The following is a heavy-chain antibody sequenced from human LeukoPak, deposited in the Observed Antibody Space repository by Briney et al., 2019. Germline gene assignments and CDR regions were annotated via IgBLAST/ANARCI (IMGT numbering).Heavy chain of an antibody. CDR2: ISYDGSNK. V-gene: IGHV3-30-3*01. CDR1: GFTFSSYA. Sequence: GGSLRLSCAASGFTFSSYAMHWVRQAPGKGLEWVAVISYDGSNKYYADPVKGRFTISRDNSKNTLYLQMNSLRAEDTAVYYCARDGHDYFDHWGQGTLVTVSS. CDR3: ARDGHDYFDH. J-gene: IGHJ4*02.